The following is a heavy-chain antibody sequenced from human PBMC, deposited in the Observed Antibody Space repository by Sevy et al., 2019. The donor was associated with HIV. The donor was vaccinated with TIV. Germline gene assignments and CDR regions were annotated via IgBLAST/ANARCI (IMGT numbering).Heavy chain of an antibody. Sequence: LSLTCAASGFSFSSYVMTWVRQAPGKGLEWVSTISGSGGYTYYAESVKGRFTISRDNSNNILYLQMNSLRAEDTALYYCEAITTAGRDYWGQGTLVTVSS. D-gene: IGHD6-13*01. V-gene: IGHV3-23*01. CDR1: GFSFSSYV. CDR3: EAITTAGRDY. J-gene: IGHJ4*02. CDR2: ISGSGGYT.